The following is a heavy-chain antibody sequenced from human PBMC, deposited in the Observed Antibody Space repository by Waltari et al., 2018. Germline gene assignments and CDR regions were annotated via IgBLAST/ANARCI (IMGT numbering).Heavy chain of an antibody. D-gene: IGHD1-26*01. V-gene: IGHV3-23*01. J-gene: IGHJ4*02. CDR3: AKVYSGSYLDY. CDR1: GFPFSNYA. Sequence: EVQLLESGGGLVQPGGSLRLSCAASGFPFSNYAISWVRQAPGKGLEWVSAISGSGDGTYHGDSVKGRFTISRDNSKNTLDLQMNSLRVEDTAIYFCAKVYSGSYLDYWGQGTLVTVSS. CDR2: ISGSGDGT.